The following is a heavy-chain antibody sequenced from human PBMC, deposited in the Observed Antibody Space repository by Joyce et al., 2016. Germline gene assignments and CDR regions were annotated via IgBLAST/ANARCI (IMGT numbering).Heavy chain of an antibody. CDR1: GFSVSSSY. D-gene: IGHD1-26*01. Sequence: EVQLVESGGGLVQPGGSLRLSCAGAGFSVSSSYMSWVRQAPGKGLEWVSVLYSDATTYYAYSVKGRFTISRDNSKNTLSLQMDSLRAEDTAVYYCARDGYIGRVGYWGQGTLVTVSS. CDR2: LYSDATT. CDR3: ARDGYIGRVGY. J-gene: IGHJ4*02. V-gene: IGHV3-66*01.